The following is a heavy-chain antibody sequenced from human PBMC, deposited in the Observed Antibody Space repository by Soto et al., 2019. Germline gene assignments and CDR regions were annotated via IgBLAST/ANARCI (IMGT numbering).Heavy chain of an antibody. CDR1: GAALNSGHYY. CDR2: IYVTGAV. V-gene: IGHV4-31*03. Sequence: QVRLQESGPGLVKPSETLSLTCSVSGAALNSGHYYWSCIRQVPGKGLEWLGHIYVTGAVDYNPSLRDRITISQDTSERQCSLNLRLVTAADTAVYYCARLRIATNNYKWFYPWGQGTLVTVSA. J-gene: IGHJ5*02. D-gene: IGHD2-21*01. CDR3: ARLRIATNNYKWFYP.